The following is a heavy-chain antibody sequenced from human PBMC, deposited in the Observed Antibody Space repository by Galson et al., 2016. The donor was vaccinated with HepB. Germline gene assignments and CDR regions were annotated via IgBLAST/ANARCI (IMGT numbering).Heavy chain of an antibody. V-gene: IGHV3-53*01. J-gene: IGHJ5*02. CDR3: ARDIGP. CDR2: IYSGGST. CDR1: GFTVNNNY. Sequence: SLRLSCAASGFTVNNNYMRWVRQAPGKGLEWVSLIYSGGSTSFADSVKGRFTISRDNSKSTLYLQMNSLRVEDTAVYFCARDIGPVGQGTLVTVSS.